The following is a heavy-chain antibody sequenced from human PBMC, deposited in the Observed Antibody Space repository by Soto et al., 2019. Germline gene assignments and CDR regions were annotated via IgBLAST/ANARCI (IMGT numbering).Heavy chain of an antibody. CDR1: GGSFSGYY. CDR3: ARSDGGFDY. CDR2: INHSGST. D-gene: IGHD3-16*01. J-gene: IGHJ4*02. V-gene: IGHV4-34*01. Sequence: SETLSLTCAVYGGSFSGYYWSWIRQPPGKGLEWIGEINHSGSTNYNPSLKSRVTISVDTSKNQFSLKLSSVTAADTAVYYCARSDGGFDYWGQGTLVTVSS.